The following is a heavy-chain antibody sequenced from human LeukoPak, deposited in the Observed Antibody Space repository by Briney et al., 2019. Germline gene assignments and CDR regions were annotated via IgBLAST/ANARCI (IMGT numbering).Heavy chain of an antibody. D-gene: IGHD3-3*01. CDR3: AREGPHYDVWSGYQEYYYYMDV. CDR1: GFTFSDYY. Sequence: GGSLRLSCAASGFTFSDYYMSWIRQAPGKGREWVSYISSSGSTIYYADSVKGRFTISRDNAKNSLYLQMNSLRDEDTAVYYCAREGPHYDVWSGYQEYYYYMDVWGKGTTVTVSS. CDR2: ISSSGSTI. J-gene: IGHJ6*03. V-gene: IGHV3-11*04.